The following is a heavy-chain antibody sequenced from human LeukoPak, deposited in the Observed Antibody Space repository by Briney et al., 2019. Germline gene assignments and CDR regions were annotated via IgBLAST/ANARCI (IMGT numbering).Heavy chain of an antibody. Sequence: GGSLRLSCAASGFTVTSSSMSWVRQAPGKGLEWVSVIYRGGSTYYADSVKGRFTISRDNSKSTLYLQINSLRAEDTAVYYCARVSPYYDGSGYYANWGQGTLVIVSS. CDR1: GFTVTSSS. J-gene: IGHJ4*02. CDR3: ARVSPYYDGSGYYAN. CDR2: IYRGGST. V-gene: IGHV3-53*01. D-gene: IGHD3-22*01.